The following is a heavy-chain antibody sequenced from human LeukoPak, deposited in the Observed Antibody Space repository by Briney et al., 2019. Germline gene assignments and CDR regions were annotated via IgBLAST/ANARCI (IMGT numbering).Heavy chain of an antibody. Sequence: SVKVPCKASGFTFTSSAMQWVRQARGQRLEWIGWIAVGSGNTNYAQKFQERVTITRDMSTSTAYMELSSLRSEDTAVYYCAAGKRGYSGYDGWGQGTLVTVSS. D-gene: IGHD5-12*01. V-gene: IGHV1-58*02. J-gene: IGHJ4*02. CDR2: IAVGSGNT. CDR1: GFTFTSSA. CDR3: AAGKRGYSGYDG.